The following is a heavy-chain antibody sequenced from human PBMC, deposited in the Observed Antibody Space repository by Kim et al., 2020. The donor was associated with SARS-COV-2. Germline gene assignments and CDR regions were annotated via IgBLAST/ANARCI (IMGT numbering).Heavy chain of an antibody. CDR1: GFTFSSYW. D-gene: IGHD6-13*01. J-gene: IGHJ6*02. CDR3: ARDKRFSRPVGYYYYGMDV. CDR2: INSDGSST. Sequence: GGSLRLSCAASGFTFSSYWMHWVRQAPGKGLVWVSRINSDGSSTSYADSVKGRFTISRDNAKNTLYLQMNSLRAEDTAVYYCARDKRFSRPVGYYYYGMDVWGQGTTVTVSS. V-gene: IGHV3-74*01.